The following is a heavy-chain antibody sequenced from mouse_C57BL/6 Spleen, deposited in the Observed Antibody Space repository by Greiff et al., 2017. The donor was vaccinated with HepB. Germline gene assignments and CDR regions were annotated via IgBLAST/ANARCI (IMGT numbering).Heavy chain of an antibody. CDR3: ASSSTGTGSYFDY. Sequence: VQLQQSGPVLVKPGASVKMSCKASGYTFTDYYMNWVKQSHGKSLEWIGVINPYNGGTSYNQKFKGKATLTVDKSSSTAYMELNSLTSEDSAVYYCASSSTGTGSYFDYWGQGTTLTVSS. CDR2: INPYNGGT. CDR1: GYTFTDYY. J-gene: IGHJ2*01. V-gene: IGHV1-19*01. D-gene: IGHD4-1*02.